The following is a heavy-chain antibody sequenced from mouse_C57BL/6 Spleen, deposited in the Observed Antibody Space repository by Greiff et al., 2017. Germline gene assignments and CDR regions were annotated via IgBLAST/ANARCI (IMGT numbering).Heavy chain of an antibody. CDR1: GYTFTSYW. CDR3: ARSGFDY. V-gene: IGHV1-69*01. J-gene: IGHJ2*01. Sequence: VQLQQPGAELVMPGASVKLSCKASGYTFTSYWMHWVKQRPGQGLEWIGEIDPSDSYTNYNQKFKVKSTLTVDKSSSTAYMQLSSLTSEDSAVYYCARSGFDYWGQGTTLTVSS. D-gene: IGHD3-1*01. CDR2: IDPSDSYT.